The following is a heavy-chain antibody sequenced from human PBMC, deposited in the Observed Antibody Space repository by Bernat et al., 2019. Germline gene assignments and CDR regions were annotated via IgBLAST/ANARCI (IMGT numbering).Heavy chain of an antibody. Sequence: EVQLVESGGGLVKPGGSLRLSCAASGFTLSSYSMNWVRQAPGKGLEWVSSISSSSSYIYYADSVKGRFTISRDNSKNTLYLQMNSLRAEDTAVYYCAKNTAYYYYYGMDVWGQGTTVTVSS. CDR2: ISSSSSYI. CDR3: AKNTAYYYYYGMDV. D-gene: IGHD2-21*02. CDR1: GFTLSSYS. J-gene: IGHJ6*02. V-gene: IGHV3-21*04.